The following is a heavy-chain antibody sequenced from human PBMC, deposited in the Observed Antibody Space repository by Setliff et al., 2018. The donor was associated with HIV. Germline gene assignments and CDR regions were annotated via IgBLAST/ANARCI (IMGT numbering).Heavy chain of an antibody. CDR3: ARGALLAVFDFDH. V-gene: IGHV1-3*01. CDR2: INVGKGDT. D-gene: IGHD1-26*01. J-gene: IGHJ4*01. CDR1: GYTFTTYS. Sequence: ASVKVSCKASGYTFTTYSLHWVRQAPGQSLEWMGWINVGKGDTKYSQDLQGRITITRDTTANTAYMELSSLRSDDTAVYFCARGALLAVFDFDHWGRGTQVTV.